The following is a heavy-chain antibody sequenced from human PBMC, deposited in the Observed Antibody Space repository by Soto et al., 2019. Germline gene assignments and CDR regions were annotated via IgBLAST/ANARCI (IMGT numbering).Heavy chain of an antibody. CDR2: IIPVFGTT. Sequence: QVQLVQSGAEVKKPGSSVKVFCKASGGTFSNYTISWVRQAPGQGLEWMGGIIPVFGTTDYERKFQGRVRITADGSPRTAYVKLSSLRSADTAVYYCARSSPYIVVGKPTGNQDYYGMDVWGQGTTVTVSS. J-gene: IGHJ6*02. V-gene: IGHV1-69*01. CDR3: ARSSPYIVVGKPTGNQDYYGMDV. CDR1: GGTFSNYT. D-gene: IGHD2-2*01.